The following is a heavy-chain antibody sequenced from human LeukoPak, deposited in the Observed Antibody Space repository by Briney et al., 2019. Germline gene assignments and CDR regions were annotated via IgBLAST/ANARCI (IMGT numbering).Heavy chain of an antibody. Sequence: KPSETLSLTCAVYGGSFSDYYWSWIRQPPGKGLEWIGEINHGGVSNYNPSLKSRVTISVDTSKNLFSLKLSSVTAADTAVYYCASLKEGMFGELLHYFDYWGQGTLVTVSS. D-gene: IGHD3-10*02. CDR3: ASLKEGMFGELLHYFDY. CDR2: INHGGVS. V-gene: IGHV4-34*01. CDR1: GGSFSDYY. J-gene: IGHJ4*02.